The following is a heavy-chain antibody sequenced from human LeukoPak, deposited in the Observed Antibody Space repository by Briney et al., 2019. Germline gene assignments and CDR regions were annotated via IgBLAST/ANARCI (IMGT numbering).Heavy chain of an antibody. CDR1: GYTFTYYY. V-gene: IGHV1-18*04. CDR2: ISGYNGNT. J-gene: IGHJ3*02. CDR3: ARHRLPRVYYDSSGYYHDASDI. D-gene: IGHD3-22*01. Sequence: GASVKVSCKASGYTFTYYYVHWMRQAPGQGLEWMGWISGYNGNTNYAQKLQGRVTMTTDTSTRTAYMELRSLRSDDTAMYYCARHRLPRVYYDSSGYYHDASDIWGQGTMVTVSS.